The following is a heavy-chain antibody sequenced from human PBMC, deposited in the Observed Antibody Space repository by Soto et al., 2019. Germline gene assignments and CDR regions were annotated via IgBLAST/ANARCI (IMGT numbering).Heavy chain of an antibody. J-gene: IGHJ6*02. CDR3: IGSYCSGGSCYPSRDYYDMHV. CDR2: IKSKTDGGTT. V-gene: IGHV3-15*07. D-gene: IGHD2-15*01. Sequence: GGSLRLSCAASGFTFSNAWMNWVRQAPGKGLEWVGRIKSKTDGGTTDYAAPVKGRFTISRDDSKNTLYLQMNSLKTEDTAVYYCIGSYCSGGSCYPSRDYYDMHVRGPGPTV. CDR1: GFTFSNAW.